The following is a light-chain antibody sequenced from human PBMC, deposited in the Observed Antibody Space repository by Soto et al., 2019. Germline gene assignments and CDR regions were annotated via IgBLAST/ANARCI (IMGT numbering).Light chain of an antibody. CDR2: DAS. CDR1: QSVNSY. J-gene: IGKJ5*01. Sequence: EIVLTQSPATLSLSPGERATLSCRASQSVNSYLAWYQQKPGQAPRLLIYDASNRATGIPARFSGSGSGTDFTLTISSLEPEDFAVYYCQQRSNGPAFGQGTRLEIK. V-gene: IGKV3-11*01. CDR3: QQRSNGPA.